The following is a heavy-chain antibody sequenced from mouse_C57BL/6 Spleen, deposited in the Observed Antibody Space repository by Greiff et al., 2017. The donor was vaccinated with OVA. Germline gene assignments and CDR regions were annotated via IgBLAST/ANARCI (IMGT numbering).Heavy chain of an antibody. J-gene: IGHJ4*01. CDR3: ARIAMDY. CDR2: IDPSDSYT. Sequence: QVQLQQPGAELVMPGASVKLSCKASGYTFTSYWMHWVKQRPGQGLEWIGEIDPSDSYTNYNQKFKGKSTLTVDKSSSTAYMQLSSLTSEDSAVYYCARIAMDYWGQGTSVNGSS. CDR1: GYTFTSYW. V-gene: IGHV1-69*01.